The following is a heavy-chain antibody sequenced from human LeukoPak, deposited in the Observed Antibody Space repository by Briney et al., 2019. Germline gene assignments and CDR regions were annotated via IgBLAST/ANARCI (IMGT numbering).Heavy chain of an antibody. CDR2: IYYTGRT. CDR1: GGSITSDY. Sequence: SETLSFTCTVSGGSITSDYWNWIRQRPGEGLEWIGYIYYTGRTSYNPSLTSRASISLHTSRNQFSLKLSSVAAADTAIYYCVRHTYSGYDHLTWGQGTLVTVSS. D-gene: IGHD5-12*01. J-gene: IGHJ5*02. CDR3: VRHTYSGYDHLT. V-gene: IGHV4-59*08.